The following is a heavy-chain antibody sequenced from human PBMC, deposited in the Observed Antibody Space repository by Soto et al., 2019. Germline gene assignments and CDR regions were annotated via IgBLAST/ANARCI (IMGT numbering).Heavy chain of an antibody. J-gene: IGHJ1*01. CDR2: IVVGSGNT. Sequence: QMQLVQSGPEVKQPGTSVKVSCKASGFTFTSSAMQWVRQARGQRLEWIGWIVVGSGNTNYAQKFQERVTITRDMSTSTAYMELSSLRSEDTAVYYCAASSTTYYDFWSGYYAAEYFQHWGQGTLVTVSS. CDR1: GFTFTSSA. D-gene: IGHD3-3*01. V-gene: IGHV1-58*02. CDR3: AASSTTYYDFWSGYYAAEYFQH.